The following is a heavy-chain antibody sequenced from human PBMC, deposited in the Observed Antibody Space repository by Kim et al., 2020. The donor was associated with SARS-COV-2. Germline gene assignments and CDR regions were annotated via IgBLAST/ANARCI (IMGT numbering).Heavy chain of an antibody. J-gene: IGHJ4*02. CDR1: GASFSTYA. CDR3: VRGGRGGSFHPHFDS. Sequence: SVKVSCKTSGASFSTYAVSWVRQAPGQGLEWMGGIIPMFAKTTYAQKFQGRVTFSADESTNTAYMDLNSLRSDDTAVYFCVRGGRGGSFHPHFDSWGQGTLVIVSS. CDR2: IIPMFAKT. V-gene: IGHV1-69*13. D-gene: IGHD1-26*01.